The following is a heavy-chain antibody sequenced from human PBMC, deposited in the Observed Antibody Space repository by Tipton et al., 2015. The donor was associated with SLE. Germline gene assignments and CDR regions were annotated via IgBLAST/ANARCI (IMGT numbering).Heavy chain of an antibody. CDR2: IYYSGST. J-gene: IGHJ4*02. D-gene: IGHD6-13*01. CDR3: ARVGAAPYFDY. CDR1: GGSFSSSSYY. V-gene: IGHV4-39*07. Sequence: TLSLTCAVYGGSFSSSSYYWGWIRQPPGKGLEWIGSIYYSGSTYYNPSLKSRVTISVDTSKNQFSLKLSSVTAADTAVYYCARVGAAPYFDYWGQGTLVTVSS.